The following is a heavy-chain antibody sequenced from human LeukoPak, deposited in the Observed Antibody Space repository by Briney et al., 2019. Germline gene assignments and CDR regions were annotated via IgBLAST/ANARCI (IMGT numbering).Heavy chain of an antibody. CDR2: IFYSGKT. Sequence: SSETLSLTCAVSGGSISSSSYYWGWIRQPPGKGLEWIGNIFYSGKTYYNPSLKSRVTISLDTSKNQFSLKLSSVTAADTAVYYCARDPYYDRWVGMDVWGQGTTVTVSS. V-gene: IGHV4-39*07. CDR1: GGSISSSSYY. D-gene: IGHD3-22*01. CDR3: ARDPYYDRWVGMDV. J-gene: IGHJ6*02.